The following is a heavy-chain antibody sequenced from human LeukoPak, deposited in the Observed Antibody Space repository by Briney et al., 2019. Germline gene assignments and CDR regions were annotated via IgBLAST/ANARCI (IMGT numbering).Heavy chain of an antibody. V-gene: IGHV4-34*01. CDR3: ARGFPSWVGSSSGFDY. J-gene: IGHJ4*02. D-gene: IGHD6-6*01. CDR2: INHSGST. CDR1: GGSFSGYY. Sequence: PSETLSLTCAVYGGSFSGYYWSWIRQPPGKGLEWIGEINHSGSTNYNPSLKSRVTISVDTSKNQFSLKLSSVTAADTAVYYCARGFPSWVGSSSGFDYWGQGTLVTVPS.